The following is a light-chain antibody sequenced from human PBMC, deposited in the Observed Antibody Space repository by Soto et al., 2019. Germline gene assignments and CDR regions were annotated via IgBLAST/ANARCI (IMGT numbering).Light chain of an antibody. CDR1: SCDVGGYNY. J-gene: IGLJ2*01. V-gene: IGLV2-14*01. CDR3: SSYTSSSTLVV. CDR2: DVS. Sequence: QSALTQPASVSGSPGQSITISCTGTSCDVGGYNYVSWYQQHPGKAPKLMIYDVSNRPSGVSNRFSGSKSGNTASLTISGLQAEDEGDYYRSSYTSSSTLVVFGGGPKLTVI.